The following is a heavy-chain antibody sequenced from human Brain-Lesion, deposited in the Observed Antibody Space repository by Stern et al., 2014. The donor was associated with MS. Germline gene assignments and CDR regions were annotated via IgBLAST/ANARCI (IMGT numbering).Heavy chain of an antibody. D-gene: IGHD3-3*01. CDR3: ARDQRGITIFGVVTDYYYLGMDV. Sequence: VQLVEPGAEVKKPGASVKVSCKTSGYIFTGYYIHWVRQAPGQGLEWMAWINPKTGGTKYAQKFQGRVTMSRDTSISTAYVELSSLTSDDTAVYYCARDQRGITIFGVVTDYYYLGMDVWGQGTTVTVSS. CDR2: INPKTGGT. J-gene: IGHJ6*02. V-gene: IGHV1-2*02. CDR1: GYIFTGYY.